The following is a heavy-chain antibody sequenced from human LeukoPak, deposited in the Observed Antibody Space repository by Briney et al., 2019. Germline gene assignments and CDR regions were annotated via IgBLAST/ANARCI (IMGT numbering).Heavy chain of an antibody. CDR3: ERHVPARVRSHCWYGEFDN. CDR2: IYYGGTT. Sequence: SETLSLTCTVSGGSISRSNYYWGWIRQPPGKGLEWIGSIYYGGTTSYNPSLKSRVTMSVDTSKSQFSLRLSSVTAADAATYYCERHVPARVRSHCWYGEFDNWGQGTLVTVSS. J-gene: IGHJ4*02. CDR1: GGSISRSNYY. V-gene: IGHV4-39*01. D-gene: IGHD3-10*01.